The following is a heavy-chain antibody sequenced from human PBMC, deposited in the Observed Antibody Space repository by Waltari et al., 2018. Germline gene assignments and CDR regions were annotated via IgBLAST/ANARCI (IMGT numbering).Heavy chain of an antibody. Sequence: EVQLVESGGGLIQPGGSLRLSCAASGFTVSSNSMSWVRQAPGKGLEWVSVIYSGGSTYYADSVKGRFTISRDNSKNTLYLQMNSLRAEDTAVYYCARAPGITYLPGGMDVWGQGTTVTVSS. J-gene: IGHJ6*02. D-gene: IGHD3-10*01. V-gene: IGHV3-53*01. CDR3: ARAPGITYLPGGMDV. CDR1: GFTVSSNS. CDR2: IYSGGST.